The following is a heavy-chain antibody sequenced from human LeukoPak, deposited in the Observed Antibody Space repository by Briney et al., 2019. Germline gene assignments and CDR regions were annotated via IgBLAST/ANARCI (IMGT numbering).Heavy chain of an antibody. D-gene: IGHD3-16*02. CDR1: GFTFDDYG. CDR2: INWNGGST. Sequence: GGSLRLSCAASGFTFDDYGMSWVRQAPGKGLEWVSGINWNGGSTGYADSVKGRFTISRDNAKNSLYLQMNSLRAEDTAVYYCARVSSDYVWGSYRYYTYYYYMDVWGKGTTVTVSS. J-gene: IGHJ6*03. V-gene: IGHV3-20*04. CDR3: ARVSSDYVWGSYRYYTYYYYMDV.